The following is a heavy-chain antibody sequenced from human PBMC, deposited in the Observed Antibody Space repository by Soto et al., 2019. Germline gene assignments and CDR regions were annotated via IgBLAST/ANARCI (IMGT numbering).Heavy chain of an antibody. D-gene: IGHD3-3*01. J-gene: IGHJ6*02. Sequence: GGSLRLSCAASGFTFSSYGMHWVRQAPGKGLEGVAVISYDGSNKYYPDSVKGRFTISRDNSKNTLYLQMNSLRAEDTAVYYCAKVLDFWSGYSTDYYYGMDVWGQGTTVTVSS. CDR2: ISYDGSNK. CDR3: AKVLDFWSGYSTDYYYGMDV. V-gene: IGHV3-30*18. CDR1: GFTFSSYG.